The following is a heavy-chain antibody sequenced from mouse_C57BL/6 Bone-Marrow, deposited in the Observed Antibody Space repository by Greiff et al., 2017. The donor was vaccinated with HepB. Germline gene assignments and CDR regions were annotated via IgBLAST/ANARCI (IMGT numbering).Heavy chain of an antibody. Sequence: QVQLKESGAELVRPGTSVKMSCKASGYTFTNYWIGWAKQRPGHGLEWIGDIYPGGGYTNYNEKFKGKATLTADKSSSTAYMQFSSLTSEDSAIYYCARRRLRLLGFDYWGQGTTLTVSS. CDR2: IYPGGGYT. CDR1: GYTFTNYW. CDR3: ARRRLRLLGFDY. V-gene: IGHV1-63*01. J-gene: IGHJ2*01. D-gene: IGHD3-2*02.